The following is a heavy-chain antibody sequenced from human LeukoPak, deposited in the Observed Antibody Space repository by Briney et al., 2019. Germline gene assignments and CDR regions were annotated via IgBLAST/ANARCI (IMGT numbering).Heavy chain of an antibody. V-gene: IGHV3-23*01. Sequence: GGSLRLSCAASGFIFSSYAMNWGRQAPGKGLEWVSAISGSGDGTYYADSVKGRFTVSRDNSKNTLYLQMNNLRAEDSAVYYCAKGVGGYCSSTDCRAYDNWGQGTLVTVSS. D-gene: IGHD2-2*01. CDR3: AKGVGGYCSSTDCRAYDN. J-gene: IGHJ4*02. CDR2: ISGSGDGT. CDR1: GFIFSSYA.